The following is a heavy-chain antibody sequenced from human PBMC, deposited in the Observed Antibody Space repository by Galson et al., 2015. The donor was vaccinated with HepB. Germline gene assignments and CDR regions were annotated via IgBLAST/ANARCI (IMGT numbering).Heavy chain of an antibody. Sequence: SLRLSCAASGFTFSSYAMHWVRQAPGKGLEWVAVISYDGSNKYYADSVKGRFTISRDNSKNTLYLQMNSLRAEDTAVYYCARDRGYYYDSRYYYYGMDVWGQGTTVTVSS. CDR1: GFTFSSYA. V-gene: IGHV3-30-3*01. D-gene: IGHD3-22*01. CDR2: ISYDGSNK. CDR3: ARDRGYYYDSRYYYYGMDV. J-gene: IGHJ6*02.